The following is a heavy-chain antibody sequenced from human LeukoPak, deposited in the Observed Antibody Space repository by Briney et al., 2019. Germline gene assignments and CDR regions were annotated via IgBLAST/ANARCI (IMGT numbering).Heavy chain of an antibody. CDR2: ISGGGGTT. CDR1: GFTFSSYA. J-gene: IGHJ6*02. Sequence: GALRLSCAASGFTFSSYAMSWVRQAPGKGLEWVSSISGGGGTTDHADSVKGRFTISRDNSNSTLYLQMNSLRAEDTAVYFCAKLGYGGYVYDYYGMDVWGQGTTVTVSS. V-gene: IGHV3-23*01. D-gene: IGHD4-17*01. CDR3: AKLGYGGYVYDYYGMDV.